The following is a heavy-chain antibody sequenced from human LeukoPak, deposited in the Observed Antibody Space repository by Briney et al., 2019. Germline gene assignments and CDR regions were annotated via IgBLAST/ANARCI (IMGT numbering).Heavy chain of an antibody. CDR3: ARGHGMRNWFDP. CDR1: GGTFSSYA. V-gene: IGHV1-69*05. D-gene: IGHD5-24*01. Sequence: AWVKVSCKASGGTFSSYAISWVRQAPGQGLEWMGGIIPIFGTANYAQKFQGRVTITTDESTSTAYMELSSLRSEDTAVYYCARGHGMRNWFDPWGQGTLVTVSS. J-gene: IGHJ5*02. CDR2: IIPIFGTA.